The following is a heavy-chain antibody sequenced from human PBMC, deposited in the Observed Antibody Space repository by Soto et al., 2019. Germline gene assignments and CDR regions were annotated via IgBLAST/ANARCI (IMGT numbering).Heavy chain of an antibody. V-gene: IGHV3-74*01. J-gene: IGHJ6*03. Sequence: GGSLRLSCAASGFTFSSYWMHWVRQAPGKGLVWVSRINSDESSTSYADSVKGRFTISRDNAKNTLYLQMNGLRAEDTAVYYCASKVRELLWFGALPDYMDVWGKGTTVTVSS. CDR2: INSDESST. CDR3: ASKVRELLWFGALPDYMDV. CDR1: GFTFSSYW. D-gene: IGHD3-10*01.